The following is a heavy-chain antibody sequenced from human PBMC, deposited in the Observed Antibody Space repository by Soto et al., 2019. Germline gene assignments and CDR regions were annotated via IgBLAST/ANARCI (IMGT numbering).Heavy chain of an antibody. CDR1: GFTFSSYW. CDR2: IKQDGSEK. D-gene: IGHD3-22*01. Sequence: PGGSLRLSCAASGFTFSSYWMSWVRQAPGKGLEWVANIKQDGSEKYYVDSVKGRFTISRDNSKNTLYLQMNSLRAEDTAVYYCARDNDSSGSQASYAFDIWGQGTMVTVSS. CDR3: ARDNDSSGSQASYAFDI. V-gene: IGHV3-7*01. J-gene: IGHJ3*02.